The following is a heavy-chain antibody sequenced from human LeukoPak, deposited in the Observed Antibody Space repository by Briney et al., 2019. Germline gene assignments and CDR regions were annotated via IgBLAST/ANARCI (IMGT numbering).Heavy chain of an antibody. CDR3: ARAKDIVVVVADY. CDR1: GYTFTGYY. CDR2: INPNSGGT. V-gene: IGHV1-2*06. Sequence: ASVKVSFKASGYTFTGYYMHWVRQAPGQGLEWMGRINPNSGGTNYAQKFQGRVTMTRDTSISTAYMELSRLRSDDTAVYYCARAKDIVVVVADYWGQGTLVTVSS. D-gene: IGHD2-15*01. J-gene: IGHJ4*02.